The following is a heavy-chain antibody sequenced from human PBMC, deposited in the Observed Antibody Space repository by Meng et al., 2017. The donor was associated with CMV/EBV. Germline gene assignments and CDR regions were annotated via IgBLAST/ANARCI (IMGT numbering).Heavy chain of an antibody. J-gene: IGHJ3*02. V-gene: IGHV4-39*07. Sequence: SETLSLTCTVSGGSISSSSYYWGRIRQPPGKGLEWIGSIYYSGSTYYNPSLKSRVTISVDTSKNQFSLKLSSVTAADTAVYYCARDPGADIVVVPAATDAFDIWGQGTMVTVSS. CDR2: IYYSGST. CDR3: ARDPGADIVVVPAATDAFDI. CDR1: GGSISSSSYY. D-gene: IGHD2-2*01.